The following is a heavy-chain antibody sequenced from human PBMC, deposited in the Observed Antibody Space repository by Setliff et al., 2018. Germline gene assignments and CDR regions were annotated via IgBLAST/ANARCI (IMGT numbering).Heavy chain of an antibody. V-gene: IGHV3-48*03. Sequence: PGGSLRLSCAASGFTFSSYEMNWVRQAPGKGLEWVSYISSSGSTIYYADSVKGRFTISRDNAKNSLYLQMNSLRAEDTAVYYCACPDILTGLYAYWGQGTLVTVSS. CDR2: ISSSGSTI. CDR1: GFTFSSYE. J-gene: IGHJ4*02. D-gene: IGHD3-9*01. CDR3: ACPDILTGLYAY.